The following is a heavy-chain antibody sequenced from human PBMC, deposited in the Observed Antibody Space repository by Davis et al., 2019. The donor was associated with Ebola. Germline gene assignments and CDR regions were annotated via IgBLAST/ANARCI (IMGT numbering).Heavy chain of an antibody. Sequence: ESLKISCAASGFSFSSFTMNWVRQAPGKGLEWVSSISGRSSYIYSADSVKGRFTISRDNAKNSLYLQMNSLRAEDTALYYCARLEDSGWSHDYWGQGTLVTVSS. CDR2: ISGRSSYI. CDR3: ARLEDSGWSHDY. V-gene: IGHV3-21*01. CDR1: GFSFSSFT. J-gene: IGHJ4*02. D-gene: IGHD6-19*01.